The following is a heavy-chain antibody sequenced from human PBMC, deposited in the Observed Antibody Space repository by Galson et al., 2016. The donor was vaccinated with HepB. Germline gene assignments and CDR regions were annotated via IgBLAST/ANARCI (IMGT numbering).Heavy chain of an antibody. CDR1: GFTFSDAW. D-gene: IGHD3-16*02. Sequence: SLRLSCAASGFTFSDAWMKWVRQAPGKGLEWVGRIKRKSDGGTTDYAAPVKGRFTISRDDSRNTLFLQMNSLKTEDTAVYYCTTRGPVTLLLAELSPSSSDYWGQGTLVTVSS. CDR2: IKRKSDGGTT. V-gene: IGHV3-15*07. J-gene: IGHJ4*02. CDR3: TTRGPVTLLLAELSPSSSDY.